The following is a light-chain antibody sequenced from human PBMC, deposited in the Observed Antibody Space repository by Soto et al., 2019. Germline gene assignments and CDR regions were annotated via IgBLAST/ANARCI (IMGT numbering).Light chain of an antibody. V-gene: IGKV3-20*01. J-gene: IGKJ1*01. CDR3: HQCGSTPPP. CDR2: GAS. Sequence: EIVLTQSPGTLSLSPGERATLSCRASESVNNNLLAWYQRKPGQAPRLLIYGASYRATDIPYRFSGSGSGTDVALTIARREAGDFAVYICHQCGSTPPPFGLGNKV. CDR1: ESVNNNL.